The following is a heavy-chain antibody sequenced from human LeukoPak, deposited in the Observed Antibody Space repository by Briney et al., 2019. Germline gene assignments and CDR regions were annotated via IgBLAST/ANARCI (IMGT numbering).Heavy chain of an antibody. CDR1: GYTFSSYS. D-gene: IGHD3-22*01. Sequence: GGSLRLSCAASGYTFSSYSMNWVRQAPGKGLEWVSSISSSSGYIFDADSVKGRFTISRDNAKNSLYLQMNSLRAEDTAVYYCARGPNYYDSSGYYSEYWGQGTLVTVSS. CDR2: ISSSSGYI. CDR3: ARGPNYYDSSGYYSEY. J-gene: IGHJ4*02. V-gene: IGHV3-21*01.